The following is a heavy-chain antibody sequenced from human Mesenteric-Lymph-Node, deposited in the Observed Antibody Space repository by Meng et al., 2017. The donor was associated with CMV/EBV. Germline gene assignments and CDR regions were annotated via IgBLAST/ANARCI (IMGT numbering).Heavy chain of an antibody. CDR1: GFTFRNYA. CDR3: ARDYIVTEYYFDY. J-gene: IGHJ4*02. CDR2: ISDTSGNI. D-gene: IGHD1-26*01. Sequence: CEVSGFTFRNYAMSWVRQAAGKGLEWVSTISDTSGNIYYADSVKGRFTISRDNSKNMLYLQMNSLRVEDTAIYYCARDYIVTEYYFDYWGQGTLVTVSS. V-gene: IGHV3-23*01.